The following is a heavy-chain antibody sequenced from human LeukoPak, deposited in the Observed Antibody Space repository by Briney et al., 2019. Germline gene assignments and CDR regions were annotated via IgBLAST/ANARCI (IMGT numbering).Heavy chain of an antibody. CDR2: IYTGGTT. CDR1: GFKLSSDY. Sequence: GGSLRLSCAASGFKLSSDYMSWVRQAPGKGLEGVSVIYTGGTTYYMDSVKGRFTISRDDSNNTMYLQMNSLRVDDTAVYYCARLKNWYFDLWGRGTLVTVPT. D-gene: IGHD3-16*01. CDR3: ARLKNWYFDL. J-gene: IGHJ2*01. V-gene: IGHV3-66*01.